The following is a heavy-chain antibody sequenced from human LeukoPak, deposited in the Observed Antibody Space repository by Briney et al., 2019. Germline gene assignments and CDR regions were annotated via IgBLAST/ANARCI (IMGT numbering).Heavy chain of an antibody. CDR2: INHSGST. Sequence: PGGSLRLSCAASGFTFSDYYMSWIRQPPGKGLEWIGEINHSGSTNYNPSLKSRVTISVDTSKNQFSLKLSSVTAADTAVYYCARGQSRVGYSSSPYYYYYYYMDAWGKGTTVTVSS. CDR3: ARGQSRVGYSSSPYYYYYYYMDA. D-gene: IGHD6-6*01. V-gene: IGHV4-34*01. J-gene: IGHJ6*03. CDR1: GFTFSDYY.